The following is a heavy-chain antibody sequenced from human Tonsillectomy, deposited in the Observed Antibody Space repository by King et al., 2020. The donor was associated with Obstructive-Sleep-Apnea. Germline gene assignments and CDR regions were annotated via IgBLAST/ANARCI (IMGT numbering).Heavy chain of an antibody. J-gene: IGHJ4*02. Sequence: VQLQESGPGLVKPSQTLSLTCTVSGGSISSGGYYWSWIRQHPGKGLEWIGYIYYSGSTFYNPSLKSRVTIPVDTSKNQFSLKLSSVTAADTAVYYCARKGASVSIDYWGQGTLVTVSS. V-gene: IGHV4-31*03. CDR1: GGSISSGGYY. CDR2: IYYSGST. D-gene: IGHD3-16*01. CDR3: ARKGASVSIDY.